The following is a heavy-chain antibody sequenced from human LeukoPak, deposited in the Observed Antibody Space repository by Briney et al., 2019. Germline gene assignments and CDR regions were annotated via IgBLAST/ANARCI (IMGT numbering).Heavy chain of an antibody. CDR2: IYYSGST. D-gene: IGHD4-17*01. CDR3: ARVGTTGCYFDY. CDR1: GGSISSYY. Sequence: SETLSLTCTVSGGSISSYYWSWIRQPPGKGLEWIGYIYYSGSTNYNPSLKSRVTISVDTSKNQFSLKLSSVTAADTAVYYCARVGTTGCYFDYWGQGTLVTVSS. V-gene: IGHV4-59*01. J-gene: IGHJ4*02.